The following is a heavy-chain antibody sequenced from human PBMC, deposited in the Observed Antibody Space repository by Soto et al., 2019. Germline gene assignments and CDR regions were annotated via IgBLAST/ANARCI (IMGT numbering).Heavy chain of an antibody. Sequence: AGGSLRLSCVASGFTFRTYTMNWVRQAPGKGLEWVSGITGGSGFTFYADSVKGRFTISRDDSENTLFLQMSSLRAEDTAKYYCAKSGPTNYFDFWGQGTLVTVSS. CDR2: ITGGSGFT. D-gene: IGHD1-26*01. CDR1: GFTFRTYT. J-gene: IGHJ4*02. V-gene: IGHV3-23*01. CDR3: AKSGPTNYFDF.